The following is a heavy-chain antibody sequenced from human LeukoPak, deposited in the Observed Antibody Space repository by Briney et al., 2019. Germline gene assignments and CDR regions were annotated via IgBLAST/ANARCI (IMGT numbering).Heavy chain of an antibody. J-gene: IGHJ4*02. D-gene: IGHD5-12*01. Sequence: GGSLRLSCAASGFTFNDHNMHWVRQPPGKGLEWVSLFSWDGYTTYYADSVKGRFTISRDNSKNTLYLQMNSLRAEDTAVYYCARETVSGNPPRYFDYWGQGTLVTVSS. CDR2: FSWDGYTT. CDR3: ARETVSGNPPRYFDY. CDR1: GFTFNDHN. V-gene: IGHV3-43*01.